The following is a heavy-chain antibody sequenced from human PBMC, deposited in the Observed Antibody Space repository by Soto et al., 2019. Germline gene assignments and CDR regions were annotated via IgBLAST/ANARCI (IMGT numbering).Heavy chain of an antibody. D-gene: IGHD3-10*01. V-gene: IGHV5-51*01. CDR1: GYTFTSYW. CDR2: IYPGDSDT. CDR3: ERRGRRKSKSYGMDV. Sequence: PGESLKISCKGSGYTFTSYWIGWVRQMPGKGLEWMGIIYPGDSDTRYSPSFQGQVTISADKSISTAYLQWSSLKASDTAMYYCERRGRRKSKSYGMDVWGQGPTVTVYS. J-gene: IGHJ6*02.